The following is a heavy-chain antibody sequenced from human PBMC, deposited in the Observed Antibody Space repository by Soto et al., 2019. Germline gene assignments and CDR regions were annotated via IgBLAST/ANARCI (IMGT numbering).Heavy chain of an antibody. J-gene: IGHJ5*02. CDR1: GYTFTSYG. CDR2: SSGYNGNT. CDR3: ARDKGAYCGGDCYSTWFDP. V-gene: IGHV1-18*01. Sequence: QVQLVQSGAEVKKPGASVKVSCKASGYTFTSYGISWVRQAPGQGLEWMGWSSGYNGNTNYAHKLQGRVTMTTDTSTSTAYMELRSLRSDDTAVYYCARDKGAYCGGDCYSTWFDPWGQGTLVTVSS. D-gene: IGHD2-21*02.